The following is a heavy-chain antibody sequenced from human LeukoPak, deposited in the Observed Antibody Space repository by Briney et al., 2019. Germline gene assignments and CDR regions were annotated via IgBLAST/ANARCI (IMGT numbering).Heavy chain of an antibody. CDR2: ISSSSSYI. Sequence: GGSLRLSCAASGFTFSSYSMNWVRQAPGKGLEWVSSISSSSSYIYYADSVKGRFTISRDNAKNSLYLQMNSLGAEDTAVYYCATAYCGGDCYSEYFDYWGQGTLVTVSS. J-gene: IGHJ4*02. CDR3: ATAYCGGDCYSEYFDY. V-gene: IGHV3-21*01. D-gene: IGHD2-21*02. CDR1: GFTFSSYS.